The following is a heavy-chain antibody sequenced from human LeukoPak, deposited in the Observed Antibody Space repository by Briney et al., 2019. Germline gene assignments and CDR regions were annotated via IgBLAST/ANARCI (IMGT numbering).Heavy chain of an antibody. V-gene: IGHV4-34*01. CDR2: INHSGST. Sequence: SETLSLTCAVYGGSFSGYYWSWIRQPPGKGLEWIGEINHSGSTNYNPSLKSRVTISVDTSKNQFSLKLSSVTAADTAVYYCARYNWNLRDWFDPWGQGTLVTVSS. CDR1: GGSFSGYY. CDR3: ARYNWNLRDWFDP. J-gene: IGHJ5*02. D-gene: IGHD1-20*01.